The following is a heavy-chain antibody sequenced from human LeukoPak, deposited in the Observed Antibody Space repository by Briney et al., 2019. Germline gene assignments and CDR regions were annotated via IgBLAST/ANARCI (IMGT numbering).Heavy chain of an antibody. J-gene: IGHJ5*02. Sequence: ASVKVSCKASGYSFTGSYMHWVRQAPGQGLEWMGWINPNSGGTNYAQKFQGRVTMTRDTSISTAYMELSRLRSDDTAVYYCARDTGQDDSVWGRYLPWGQGTLVTVSS. CDR2: INPNSGGT. CDR3: ARDTGQDDSVWGRYLP. CDR1: GYSFTGSY. V-gene: IGHV1-2*02. D-gene: IGHD3-16*02.